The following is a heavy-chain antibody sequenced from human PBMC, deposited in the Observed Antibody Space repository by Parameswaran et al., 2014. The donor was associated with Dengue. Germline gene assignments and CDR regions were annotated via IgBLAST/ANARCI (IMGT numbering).Heavy chain of an antibody. D-gene: IGHD3-9*01. V-gene: IGHV4-61*03. Sequence: WIRQAPREGTGVDWLYLLHGSTSSNPSLKSRVTISVDTSKNHLSLRLSSVTAADTAVYYCATGVFDILTGSGHPDYYMDVWGKGTTVTVSS. J-gene: IGHJ6*03. CDR3: ATGVFDILTGSGHPDYYMDV. CDR2: LLHGST.